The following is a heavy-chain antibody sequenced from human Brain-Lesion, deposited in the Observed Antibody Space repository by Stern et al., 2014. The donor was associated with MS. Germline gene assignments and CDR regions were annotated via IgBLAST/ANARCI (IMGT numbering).Heavy chain of an antibody. Sequence: VQLVQSGADLVQPGRSLSLSCAAFGFTFGDYAMYWVRQAPGKGLERVAGISWNSGTIGYAASVKGRFTTSRDNSFSSLYLQMNSLSPEDTALYYCARDITGSSAYFAYWGQGTLVTVSS. D-gene: IGHD1-14*01. CDR2: ISWNSGTI. CDR3: ARDITGSSAYFAY. J-gene: IGHJ4*02. CDR1: GFTFGDYA. V-gene: IGHV3-9*01.